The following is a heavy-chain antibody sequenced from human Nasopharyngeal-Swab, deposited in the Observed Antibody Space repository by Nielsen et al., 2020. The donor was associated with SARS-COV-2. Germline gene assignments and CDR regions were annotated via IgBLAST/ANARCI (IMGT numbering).Heavy chain of an antibody. Sequence: GSLRLSCTVSGGSISSYYWSWIRQPPGKGLEWIGYIYYSGSTNYNPSLKSRVTISVDTSKNQFSLKLSSVTAADTAVYYCARVKKTRYSSGWYLDAFDIWGQGTMVTVSS. CDR2: IYYSGST. V-gene: IGHV4-59*12. D-gene: IGHD6-19*01. CDR1: GGSISSYY. CDR3: ARVKKTRYSSGWYLDAFDI. J-gene: IGHJ3*02.